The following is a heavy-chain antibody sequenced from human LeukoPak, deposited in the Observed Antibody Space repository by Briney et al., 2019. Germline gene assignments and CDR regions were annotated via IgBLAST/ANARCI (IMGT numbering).Heavy chain of an antibody. CDR1: GASVSSGNW. D-gene: IGHD2-15*01. CDR3: GRAQRGCSANSCYLDP. Sequence: PSETLSLTCAVSGASVSSGNWWNWARQSPGKGLEWIAEILYTGDTNYNPSLRSRVTLSIDNSNNEASLKLASVTAADSAVYYCGRAQRGCSANSCYLDPWGPGILVTVSS. V-gene: IGHV4-4*02. CDR2: ILYTGDT. J-gene: IGHJ5*02.